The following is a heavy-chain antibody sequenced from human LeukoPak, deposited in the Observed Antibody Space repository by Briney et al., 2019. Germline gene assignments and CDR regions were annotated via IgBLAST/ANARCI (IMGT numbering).Heavy chain of an antibody. CDR1: GFTFTSYA. Sequence: PGGSLRLSCAASGFTFTSYAMTWVRQAPGKGLEWVSSISGTGGRTYYADSVKGRFTISRDNSKNTLYLQMSSLRAEDTAVYYCVKGHDSSGYYLSYFDYWGQGALVTVSS. CDR2: ISGTGGRT. CDR3: VKGHDSSGYYLSYFDY. J-gene: IGHJ4*02. V-gene: IGHV3-23*01. D-gene: IGHD3-22*01.